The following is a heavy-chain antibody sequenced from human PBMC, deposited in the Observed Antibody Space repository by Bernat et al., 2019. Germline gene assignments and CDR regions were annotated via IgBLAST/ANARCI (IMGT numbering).Heavy chain of an antibody. V-gene: IGHV3-15*01. J-gene: IGHJ4*02. D-gene: IGHD3-3*02. CDR1: GFTFIDAW. CDR2: IKSKRDGATT. Sequence: EVRLVESGGGLVKPGGSLTLSCAASGFTFIDAWMSWVRRAPGKGLEWVARIKSKRDGATTEFAAPVKGRFTISRDESRNRVFLQMNSLKTEDTALYYCAADIPTPLAQIDFWGQGTLVTVSS. CDR3: AADIPTPLAQIDF.